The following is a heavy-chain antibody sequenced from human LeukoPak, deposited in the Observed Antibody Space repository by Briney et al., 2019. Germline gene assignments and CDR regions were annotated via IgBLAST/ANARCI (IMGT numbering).Heavy chain of an antibody. V-gene: IGHV4-30-4*01. CDR3: AREVSRWPYYFDY. Sequence: PSETLSLTCAVSGGSISSNNWWSWIRQPPGKGLEWIGYIYYSGSTYYNPSLKSRVTISVDTSKNQFSLKLSSVTAADTAVYYCAREVSRWPYYFDYWGQGTLVTVSS. J-gene: IGHJ4*02. CDR1: GGSISSNNW. D-gene: IGHD4-23*01. CDR2: IYYSGST.